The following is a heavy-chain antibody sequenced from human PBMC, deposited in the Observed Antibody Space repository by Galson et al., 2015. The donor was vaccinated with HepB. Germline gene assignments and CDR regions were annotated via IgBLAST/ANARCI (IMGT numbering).Heavy chain of an antibody. J-gene: IGHJ6*02. Sequence: SVKVSCKASGGTFSSYAISWVRQAPGQGLEWMGGIIPIFGTANYAQKFQGRVTITADESTSTAYMELSSLRSEDTAVYYCARDGRGPEGLLRYGGLRGYGMDVWGQGTTVTVSS. CDR1: GGTFSSYA. CDR2: IIPIFGTA. CDR3: ARDGRGPEGLLRYGGLRGYGMDV. D-gene: IGHD3-9*01. V-gene: IGHV1-69*13.